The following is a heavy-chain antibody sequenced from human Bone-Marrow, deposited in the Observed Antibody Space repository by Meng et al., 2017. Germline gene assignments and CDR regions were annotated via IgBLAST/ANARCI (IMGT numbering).Heavy chain of an antibody. CDR2: ISSSGSTI. CDR1: GFTFSSYA. D-gene: IGHD3-9*01. V-gene: IGHV3-48*03. Sequence: GGSLRLSCAASGFTFSSYAMHWVRQAPGKGLEWVSYISSSGSTIYYADSVKGRFTISRDNAKNSLYLQMNSLRAEDTAVYYCARDDILTVFDYWGQGTLVTVSS. J-gene: IGHJ4*02. CDR3: ARDDILTVFDY.